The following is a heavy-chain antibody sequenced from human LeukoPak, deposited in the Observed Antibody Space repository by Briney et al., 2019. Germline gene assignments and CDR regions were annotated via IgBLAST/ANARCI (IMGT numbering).Heavy chain of an antibody. Sequence: GASVKVSCKASGGTFSSYAISWVRQAPGQGLEWMGWISAYNGNTNYAQKLQGRVTMTTDTSTSTAYMELRSLRSDDTAVYYCARDQAGSRFDPWGQGTLVTVSS. J-gene: IGHJ5*02. CDR1: GGTFSSYA. CDR3: ARDQAGSRFDP. D-gene: IGHD2-15*01. CDR2: ISAYNGNT. V-gene: IGHV1-18*01.